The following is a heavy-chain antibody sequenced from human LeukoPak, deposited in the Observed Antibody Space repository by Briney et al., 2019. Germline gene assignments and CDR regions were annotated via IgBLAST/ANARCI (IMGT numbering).Heavy chain of an antibody. D-gene: IGHD1-26*01. V-gene: IGHV1-8*01. CDR2: MNPNSGNT. CDR1: GYTFTSYD. J-gene: IGHJ5*02. Sequence: ASVKVSCTASGYTFTSYDINWVRQATGQGLEWMGWMNPNSGNTGYAQKFQGRVTMTRNTSISTAYMELSSLRSEDTGVYYCARVPQDSGGALNAWGQGTLVTVSS. CDR3: ARVPQDSGGALNA.